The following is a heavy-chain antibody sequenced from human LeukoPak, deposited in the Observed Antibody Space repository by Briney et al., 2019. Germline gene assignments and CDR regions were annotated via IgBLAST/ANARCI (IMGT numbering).Heavy chain of an antibody. V-gene: IGHV4-39*01. CDR3: ARLGYCSSTSCPYYFDY. J-gene: IGHJ4*02. CDR2: IYYSGST. D-gene: IGHD2-2*01. CDR1: GGSLSSGSYY. Sequence: PSETLSLTCTVSGGSLSSGSYYWSWIRQPPGKGLGWIGSIYYSGSTYYNPSLKSRVTISVDTSKNQFSLKLSSVTAADTAVYYCARLGYCSSTSCPYYFDYWGQGTLVTVSS.